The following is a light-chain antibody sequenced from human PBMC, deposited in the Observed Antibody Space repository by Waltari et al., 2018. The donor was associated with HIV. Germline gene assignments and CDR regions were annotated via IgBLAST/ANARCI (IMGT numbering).Light chain of an antibody. CDR2: SNN. CDR1: SPHIGSNT. V-gene: IGLV1-44*01. Sequence: QSVLTQPPSASGTPGQRVTISCSGSSPHIGSNTVNWYQQLPGTAPKLLIYSNNLRPSGVPDRFSGSRSGTSASLAISGLQSEDEAYYYCAAWDDSLRGVFGGGTKLTVL. CDR3: AAWDDSLRGV. J-gene: IGLJ2*01.